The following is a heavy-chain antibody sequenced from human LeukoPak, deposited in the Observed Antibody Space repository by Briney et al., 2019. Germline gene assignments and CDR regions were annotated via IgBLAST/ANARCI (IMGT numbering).Heavy chain of an antibody. CDR2: INPNSGDT. V-gene: IGHV1-2*02. D-gene: IGHD3-3*01. J-gene: IGHJ4*02. CDR1: GYTFTGYY. CDR3: ARDSYYDFWSGYYFSYPRGYYFDY. Sequence: ASVKVSCKASGYTFTGYYIHWVRQAPGQGLEWMGWINPNSGDTNYAQKFQGRVTMTRDTSTSTAYMELRSLRSDDTAVYYCARDSYYDFWSGYYFSYPRGYYFDYWGQGTLVTVSS.